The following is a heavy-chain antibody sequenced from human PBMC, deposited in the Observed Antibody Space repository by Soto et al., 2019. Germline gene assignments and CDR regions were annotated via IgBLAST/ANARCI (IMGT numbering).Heavy chain of an antibody. CDR2: IYSSGST. CDR1: GGSINNNY. Sequence: SETLSLTCTVSGGSINNNYWSWIRQPPGKGLEWIGYIYSSGSTKYNPSLRSRVTISLDTSKNQFSLKLSSVTAADTAVYYCARGYTSHDYWGQGTLVTVSS. D-gene: IGHD2-2*01. CDR3: ARGYTSHDY. J-gene: IGHJ4*02. V-gene: IGHV4-59*01.